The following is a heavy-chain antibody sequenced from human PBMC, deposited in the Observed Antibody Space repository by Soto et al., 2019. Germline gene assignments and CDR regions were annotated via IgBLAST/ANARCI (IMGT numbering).Heavy chain of an antibody. D-gene: IGHD2-2*01. V-gene: IGHV3-30-3*01. CDR2: ISYDGSNK. CDR3: ARTIWQDIVVVPAYYFDY. J-gene: IGHJ4*02. CDR1: GFTFSSYA. Sequence: GGSLRLSCAASGFTFSSYAMHWVRQAPGKGLEWVAVISYDGSNKYYADSVKGRFTISRDNSKNTLYLQMNSLRAEDTAVYYCARTIWQDIVVVPAYYFDYWGQGTLVTVSS.